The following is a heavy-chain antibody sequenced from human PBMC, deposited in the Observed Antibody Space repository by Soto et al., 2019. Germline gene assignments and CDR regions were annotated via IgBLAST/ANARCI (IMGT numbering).Heavy chain of an antibody. CDR3: ARDGGYSYGYSSGYFDY. D-gene: IGHD5-18*01. Sequence: GGSLRLSCAASGFTFSSYGMHWVRQAPGKGLEWVAVIWYDGSNKYYADSVKGRFTISRDNSKNTLYLQMNSLRAEDTAVYYCARDGGYSYGYSSGYFDYWGQGTLVTVSS. V-gene: IGHV3-33*01. CDR1: GFTFSSYG. CDR2: IWYDGSNK. J-gene: IGHJ4*02.